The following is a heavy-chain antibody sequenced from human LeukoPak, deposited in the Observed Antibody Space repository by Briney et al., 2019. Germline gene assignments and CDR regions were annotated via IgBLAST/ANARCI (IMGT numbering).Heavy chain of an antibody. CDR3: ARDLSGGSCVAY. CDR1: GYSISSGYY. V-gene: IGHV4-38-2*02. Sequence: SETLSLTCTVSGYSISSGYYWGWIRQPPGKGLEWIGSIYHSGSTYYNPSLKSRVTISVDTSKNQFSLKLSSVTAADTAVYYCARDLSGGSCVAYWGQGTLVTVPS. J-gene: IGHJ4*02. D-gene: IGHD2-15*01. CDR2: IYHSGST.